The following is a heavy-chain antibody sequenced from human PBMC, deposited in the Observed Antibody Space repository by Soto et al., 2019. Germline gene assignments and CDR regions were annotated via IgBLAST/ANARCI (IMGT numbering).Heavy chain of an antibody. V-gene: IGHV3-23*01. CDR1: GFTFSTYT. CDR2: VGGSGDGT. D-gene: IGHD2-21*01. Sequence: PGGSLRLSCAASGFTFSTYTMTWVRQAPGKGLEWVSSVGGSGDGTYYADSVKGRFTISRDNSKNTLYLQMNSLRAEDTAVYYCARLSGDHSAFFSSGMDAWGQGTTVTVSS. CDR3: ARLSGDHSAFFSSGMDA. J-gene: IGHJ6*02.